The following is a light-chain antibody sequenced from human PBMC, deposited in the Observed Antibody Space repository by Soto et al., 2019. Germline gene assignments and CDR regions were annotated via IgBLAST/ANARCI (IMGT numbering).Light chain of an antibody. CDR2: EVT. Sequence: QSALTQPASVSGSPGQSITISCTGISSDGDDYKDVSWYQQHPGKAPKLMIYEVTYRPSGVSNRFSGSKSGNTASLTISELQAEDDADYYCSSDTSSIAVFGTGTKLTVL. CDR3: SSDTSSIAV. J-gene: IGLJ1*01. V-gene: IGLV2-14*01. CDR1: SSDGDDYKD.